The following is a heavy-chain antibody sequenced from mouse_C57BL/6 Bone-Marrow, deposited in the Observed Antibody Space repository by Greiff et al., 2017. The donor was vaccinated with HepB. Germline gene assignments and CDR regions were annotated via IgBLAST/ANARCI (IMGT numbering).Heavy chain of an antibody. CDR3: ARYPYSRSWYFDV. Sequence: QVQLKQSGAELARPGASVKLSCKASGYTFTSYGISWVKQRTGQGLEWIGEIYPRSGNTYYNEKFKGKATLTADKSSSTAYMELRSLTSEDSAVYFCARYPYSRSWYFDVWGTGTTVTVSS. J-gene: IGHJ1*03. CDR2: IYPRSGNT. CDR1: GYTFTSYG. D-gene: IGHD1-1*01. V-gene: IGHV1-81*01.